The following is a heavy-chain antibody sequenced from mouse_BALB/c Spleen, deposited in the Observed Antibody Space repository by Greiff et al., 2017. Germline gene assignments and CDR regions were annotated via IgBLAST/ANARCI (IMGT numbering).Heavy chain of an antibody. CDR2: INPSNGGT. V-gene: IGHV1S81*02. CDR3: TRSAVVAYYYAMDY. CDR1: GYTFTSYY. Sequence: QVQLQQSGAELVKPGASVKLSCKASGYTFTSYYMYWVKQRPGQGLEWIGEINPSNGGTNFNEKFKSKATLTVDKSSSTAYMQLSSLTSEDSAVYYCTRSAVVAYYYAMDYWGQGTSVTVSA. J-gene: IGHJ4*01. D-gene: IGHD1-1*01.